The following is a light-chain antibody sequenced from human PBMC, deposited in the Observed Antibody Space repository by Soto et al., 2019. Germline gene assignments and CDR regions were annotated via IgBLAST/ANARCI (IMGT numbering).Light chain of an antibody. Sequence: QSVLTQPPSVSEAPRQRVTISCSGSRANIGNNAVNWYQQLPGTAPKLLIYYDDLLSSGVSDRFSGYKSGTSASLAISGLQSEDEGDYYCAVWDDNLNGVVFGGGTKLTVL. CDR2: YDD. CDR1: RANIGNNA. CDR3: AVWDDNLNGVV. V-gene: IGLV1-36*01. J-gene: IGLJ2*01.